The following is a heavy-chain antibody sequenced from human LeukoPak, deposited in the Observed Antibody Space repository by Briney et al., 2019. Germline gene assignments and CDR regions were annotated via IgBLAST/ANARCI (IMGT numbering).Heavy chain of an antibody. CDR1: EFTFSSYW. D-gene: IGHD2-15*01. V-gene: IGHV3-7*01. CDR3: ARNLLLGV. CDR2: IKQDGSEK. Sequence: GGSLRLSCAASEFTFSSYWMSWVRQAPGKGLEWVANIKQDGSEKYYVDSVKGRFTISRDNAKNSLYLQMNSLRAEDTAVYYCARNLLLGVWGKGTTVTVSS. J-gene: IGHJ6*04.